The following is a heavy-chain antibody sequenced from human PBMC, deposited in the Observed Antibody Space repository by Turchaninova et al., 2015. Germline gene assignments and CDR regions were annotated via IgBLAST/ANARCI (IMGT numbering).Heavy chain of an antibody. V-gene: IGHV4-38-2*01. D-gene: IGHD3-3*01. Sequence: VQLQDSGXXXVKXXETLSLTCVVSGYSISNDYYWGWIRQPPGKGLGWIGSVFHSGTTHDNPSLKSRVSISRDTSNNQFSLKLMSVTAADTAVYFCARYYAATGIDYWGQGTLVTVSS. CDR3: ARYYAATGIDY. CDR2: VFHSGTT. CDR1: GYSISNDYY. J-gene: IGHJ4*02.